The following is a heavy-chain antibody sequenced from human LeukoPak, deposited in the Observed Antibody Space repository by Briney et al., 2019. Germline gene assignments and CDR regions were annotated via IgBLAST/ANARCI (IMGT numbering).Heavy chain of an antibody. Sequence: GASVKVSCKASGYTFTSYAMHWVRQAPGQRLEWMGWINAGNGNTKYSQKFQGRVTITRDTSASTAYMELSSLRSEDTAVYYCARGGDYYYDSSGYPNYFDYWGQGTLVTVSS. CDR3: ARGGDYYYDSSGYPNYFDY. J-gene: IGHJ4*02. CDR1: GYTFTSYA. V-gene: IGHV1-3*01. CDR2: INAGNGNT. D-gene: IGHD3-22*01.